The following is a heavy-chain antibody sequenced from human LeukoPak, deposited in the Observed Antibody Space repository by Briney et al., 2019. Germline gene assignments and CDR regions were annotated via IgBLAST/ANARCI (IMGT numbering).Heavy chain of an antibody. V-gene: IGHV3-23*01. J-gene: IGHJ6*03. D-gene: IGHD3-10*01. Sequence: PGGSLRLSCAASGFTFSSYGMIWVRQAPGKGLEWVSVISGSGGSTYYGDSVKGRFTISRDNSKNTLYLQMNSLRAEDTAVYYCATPVFHGSDLSLYYYYMAVWGKGTTVTISS. CDR2: ISGSGGST. CDR3: ATPVFHGSDLSLYYYYMAV. CDR1: GFTFSSYG.